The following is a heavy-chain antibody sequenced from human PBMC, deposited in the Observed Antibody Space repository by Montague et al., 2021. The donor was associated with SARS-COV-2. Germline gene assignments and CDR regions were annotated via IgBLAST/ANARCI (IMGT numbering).Heavy chain of an antibody. V-gene: IGHV4-59*11. CDR2: IYYSGST. Sequence: SETLSLTCAVYGGSFSGHYWSWIRQPPGKGLEWIGYIYYSGSTNYNPSLKSRVTISVDTSKNQFSLKLSSVTAADTAVYYCALGFDYWGQGTLVTVSS. CDR3: ALGFDY. CDR1: GGSFSGHY. J-gene: IGHJ4*02. D-gene: IGHD7-27*01.